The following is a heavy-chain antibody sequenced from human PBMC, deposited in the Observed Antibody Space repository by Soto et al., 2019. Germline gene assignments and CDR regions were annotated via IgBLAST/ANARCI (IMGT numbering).Heavy chain of an antibody. CDR1: GGSISSSSYY. V-gene: IGHV4-39*01. CDR2: IYYSGST. D-gene: IGHD5-12*01. J-gene: IGHJ4*02. CDR3: ARHDHPVDNGDVDY. Sequence: SETLSLTCTVSGGSISSSSYYWGWIRQPPGKGLEWIGSIYYSGSTYYNPSLKSRVTISVDTSKNQFSLKLSSVTAADTAVYYCARHDHPVDNGDVDYWGQGTLVTVSS.